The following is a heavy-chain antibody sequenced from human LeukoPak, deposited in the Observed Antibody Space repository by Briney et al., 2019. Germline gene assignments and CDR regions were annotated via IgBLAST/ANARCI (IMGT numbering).Heavy chain of an antibody. J-gene: IGHJ4*02. CDR2: ISTNGSYT. Sequence: GGSLRLSCAASGFIVSDYYMPWIRQAPGKGLEWVSYISTNGSYTDYADSVKGRFTIPRDNAKNTLYLQMNSLRVEDTTVYYCARVLRGGYQVLTVSSRGYFDYWGQGTLVTVSS. D-gene: IGHD3-9*01. CDR1: GFIVSDYY. CDR3: ARVLRGGYQVLTVSSRGYFDY. V-gene: IGHV3-11*06.